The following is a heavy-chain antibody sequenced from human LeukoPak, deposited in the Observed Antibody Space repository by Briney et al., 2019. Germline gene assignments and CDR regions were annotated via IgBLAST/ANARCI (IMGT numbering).Heavy chain of an antibody. CDR3: ARTWGRRYSSGWYPCALDI. CDR2: INHSGST. J-gene: IGHJ3*02. D-gene: IGHD6-19*01. Sequence: SETLSLTCAVYGGSFSGYYWSWIRQPPGKGLEWIGEINHSGSTNYNPSLKSRVTISVDTSKNQFSLKLSSVTAADTAVYYCARTWGRRYSSGWYPCALDIWGQGTMVTVSS. V-gene: IGHV4-34*01. CDR1: GGSFSGYY.